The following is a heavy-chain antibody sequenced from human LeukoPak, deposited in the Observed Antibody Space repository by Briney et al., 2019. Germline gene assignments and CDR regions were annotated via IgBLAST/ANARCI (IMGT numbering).Heavy chain of an antibody. D-gene: IGHD3-16*01. CDR1: GFSFSSFA. CDR2: IRSNGATA. J-gene: IGHJ4*02. Sequence: PGGSLRLSCAASGFSFSSFAMTWVRQAPGKGLEWVSTIRSNGATAYNADSVKGRFTISRDNSKNTVYLQMNSLRDEDTAVYYCARGKGLRTFDGWGQGALVTVSS. CDR3: ARGKGLRTFDG. V-gene: IGHV3-23*01.